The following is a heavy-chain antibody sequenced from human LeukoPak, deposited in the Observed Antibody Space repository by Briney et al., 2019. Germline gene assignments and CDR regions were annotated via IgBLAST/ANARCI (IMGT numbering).Heavy chain of an antibody. CDR1: GGSISSYY. V-gene: IGHV4-59*01. Sequence: KPSETLSLTCTVSGGSISSYYWSWIRQPPGKGLEWIGYIYYSGSTNYNPSLKSRVTISVDTSKNQFSLKLSSVTAADTAVYYCAREDVDTAMVDYWGQGTLVTVSS. D-gene: IGHD5-18*01. J-gene: IGHJ4*02. CDR3: AREDVDTAMVDY. CDR2: IYYSGST.